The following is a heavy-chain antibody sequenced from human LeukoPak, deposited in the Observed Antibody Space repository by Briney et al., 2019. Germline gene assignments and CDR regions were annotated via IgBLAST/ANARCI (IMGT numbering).Heavy chain of an antibody. CDR3: AKDHRPGLGKYYFDY. CDR2: ISYDGSNK. Sequence: GGSLRLSCAASGFTFSSYGMPWVRQAPGKGLEWVAVISYDGSNKYYADSVKGRFTISRDNSKNTLYLQMNSLRAEDTAVYYCAKDHRPGLGKYYFDYWGQGTLVTVSS. CDR1: GFTFSSYG. D-gene: IGHD1-1*01. V-gene: IGHV3-30*18. J-gene: IGHJ4*02.